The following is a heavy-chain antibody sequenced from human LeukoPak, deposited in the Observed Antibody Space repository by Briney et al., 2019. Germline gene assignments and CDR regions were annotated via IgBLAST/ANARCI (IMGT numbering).Heavy chain of an antibody. Sequence: GGSLRLSCAASGFTFTTYWMHWVRQVPGKGLVWVVRINTDGRVTTYADSVKGRFTVSRDNAENTLYLQMNDLRPEDTAVYYCIRETHVGLHLEYWGQGTLATVTS. V-gene: IGHV3-74*03. J-gene: IGHJ4*02. CDR3: IRETHVGLHLEY. D-gene: IGHD3-10*02. CDR2: INTDGRVT. CDR1: GFTFTTYW.